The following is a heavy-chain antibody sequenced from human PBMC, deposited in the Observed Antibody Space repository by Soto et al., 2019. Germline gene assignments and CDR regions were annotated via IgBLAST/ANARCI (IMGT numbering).Heavy chain of an antibody. J-gene: IGHJ4*01. Sequence: VGSLRLSCAASGFTFSNYAMSWCRQAPGNGLEWVSSISGSGSFTSYTDSVKGRFTISRDNSRNTLHLQMNSLRAEDTAVYYCVKSDCGSAGCRRSAQWGQGTLVTVSS. CDR3: VKSDCGSAGCRRSAQ. CDR2: ISGSGSFT. CDR1: GFTFSNYA. D-gene: IGHD2-21*01. V-gene: IGHV3-23*01.